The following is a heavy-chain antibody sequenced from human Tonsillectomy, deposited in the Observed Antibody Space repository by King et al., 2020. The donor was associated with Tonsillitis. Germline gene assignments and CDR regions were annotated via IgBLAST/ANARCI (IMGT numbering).Heavy chain of an antibody. CDR2: IYYIGST. D-gene: IGHD3-10*01. CDR1: GGSLSRYY. J-gene: IGHJ4*02. CDR3: ARRGEYYGSYYFDY. V-gene: IGHV4-59*08. Sequence: QLQESGPGLVKPSETLSLTCTVSGGSLSRYYWSWIRQSPGKGLECMGYIYYIGSTNYNPSFQSRVTMSVDTSKNQFSLRLASVTAADTAVYYCARRGEYYGSYYFDYWGQGALVAVSS.